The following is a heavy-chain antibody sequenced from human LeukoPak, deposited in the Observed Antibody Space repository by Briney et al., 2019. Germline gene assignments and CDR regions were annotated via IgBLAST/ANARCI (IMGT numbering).Heavy chain of an antibody. Sequence: ASVKVSCKASGFTFTFYYMHWVRQAPGQGLEWMGIINPSGHTTNYAQKFQGRVTMTRDTPTSTVYMELSSLRSDDTAVYYCARDRHYSDGSGSYFKRSYWFDPWGQGTLVTVSS. CDR3: ARDRHYSDGSGSYFKRSYWFDP. CDR1: GFTFTFYY. CDR2: INPSGHTT. J-gene: IGHJ5*02. V-gene: IGHV1-46*01. D-gene: IGHD3-10*01.